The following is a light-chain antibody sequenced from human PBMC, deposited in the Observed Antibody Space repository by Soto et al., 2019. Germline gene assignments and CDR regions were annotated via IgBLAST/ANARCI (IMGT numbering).Light chain of an antibody. CDR1: SSDVGGYNY. CDR3: SSNAGSNNFGV. V-gene: IGLV2-8*01. Sequence: QSALTQPPSASGSPGQSVTISCTGTSSDVGGYNYVSWYQQHPGKAPKLMIYEVSKRPSGVPDRFSGSKSGNTASLTVSGLQADDEADYYCSSNAGSNNFGVFGGGTKVTVL. J-gene: IGLJ2*01. CDR2: EVS.